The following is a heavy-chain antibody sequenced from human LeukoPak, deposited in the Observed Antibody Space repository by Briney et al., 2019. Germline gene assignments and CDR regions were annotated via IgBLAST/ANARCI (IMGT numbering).Heavy chain of an antibody. Sequence: GGSLRLSCAASGFTFSSYGMHWVRQAPGKGLEWVAVIWYDGSNKYYADSVKGRFTISRDNSKNTLYLQMNSLRAEDTAVYYCAREILFXTSNYFDYWGQGTLVTVSS. J-gene: IGHJ4*02. CDR2: IWYDGSNK. D-gene: IGHD3-9*01. CDR1: GFTFSSYG. V-gene: IGHV3-33*01. CDR3: AREILFXTSNYFDY.